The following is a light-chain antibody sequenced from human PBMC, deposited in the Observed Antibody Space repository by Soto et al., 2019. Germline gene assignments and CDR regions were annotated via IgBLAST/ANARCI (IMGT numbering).Light chain of an antibody. Sequence: EKVMTQSPATLSMSPGERATLSCRASQNINAYLAWYQQKPGQAPRLLIYGASTRATGIPARFSGSGSGTELTLPVSSLLSEDFAVYYCQQYTNWPSWTFGQGTKVEIK. J-gene: IGKJ1*01. CDR2: GAS. V-gene: IGKV3-15*01. CDR3: QQYTNWPSWT. CDR1: QNINAY.